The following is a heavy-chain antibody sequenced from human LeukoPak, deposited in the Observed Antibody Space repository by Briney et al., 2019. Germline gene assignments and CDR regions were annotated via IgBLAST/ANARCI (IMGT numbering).Heavy chain of an antibody. CDR3: ASAGSNLAPNYYDSSGYPYYYYYMDV. CDR2: IIPIFGTA. V-gene: IGHV1-69*05. CDR1: GGTFSSYV. D-gene: IGHD3-22*01. Sequence: SVKVSCKASGGTFSSYVISWVRQAPGQGLEWMGGIIPIFGTANYAQKFQGRVTITTDESTSTAYMELSSLRSEDTAVYYCASAGSNLAPNYYDSSGYPYYYYYMDVWGKGTTVTVSS. J-gene: IGHJ6*03.